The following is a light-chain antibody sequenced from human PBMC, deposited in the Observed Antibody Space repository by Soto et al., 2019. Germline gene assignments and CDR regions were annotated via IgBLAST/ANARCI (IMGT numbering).Light chain of an antibody. Sequence: QPVLTQSPSASASLGASVNLTCTLSSGYNNYAIAWHQQQPEAGPRYLMKLNSDGSHNKGDGIPDRFSGSSSGAERNLTISSLQSEDEADYYCQTWGTGTWVFGGGTKVTVL. CDR2: LNSDGSH. J-gene: IGLJ3*02. V-gene: IGLV4-69*01. CDR1: SGYNNYA. CDR3: QTWGTGTWV.